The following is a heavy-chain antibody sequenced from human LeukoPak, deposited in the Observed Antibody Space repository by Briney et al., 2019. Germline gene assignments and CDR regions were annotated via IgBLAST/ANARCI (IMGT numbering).Heavy chain of an antibody. V-gene: IGHV3-48*02. Sequence: PGGSLRLSCAASGFAFRSHSMTWVRQAPGKGLEWVSSISPSSTNIYYADSVKGRFTLSRDNAMNALSLQMNSLRDEDTAVYFCARVSRGYDADESDYWGQGTLVTVSS. CDR2: ISPSSTNI. CDR3: ARVSRGYDADESDY. D-gene: IGHD3-10*01. J-gene: IGHJ4*02. CDR1: GFAFRSHS.